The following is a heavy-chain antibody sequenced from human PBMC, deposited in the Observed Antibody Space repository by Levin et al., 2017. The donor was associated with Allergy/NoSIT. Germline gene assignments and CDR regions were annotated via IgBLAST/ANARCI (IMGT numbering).Heavy chain of an antibody. Sequence: SETLSLTCTVSGGSISSYYWSWIRQPPGKGLEWIGYIYYSGSTNYNPSLKSRVTISVDTSKNQFSLKLSSVTAADTAVYYCAREAHYGSGSYDYWGQGTLVTVSS. J-gene: IGHJ4*02. D-gene: IGHD3-10*01. CDR2: IYYSGST. V-gene: IGHV4-59*01. CDR3: AREAHYGSGSYDY. CDR1: GGSISSYY.